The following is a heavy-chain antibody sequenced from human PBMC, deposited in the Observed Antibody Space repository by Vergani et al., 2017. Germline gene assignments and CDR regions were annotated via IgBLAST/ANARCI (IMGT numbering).Heavy chain of an antibody. CDR2: IIPVLGIA. D-gene: IGHD5-12*01. Sequence: QVQLVQSGAEVKKPGSSVKVFCKASGGTFSSYTISWVRQAPGQGLEWMGRIIPVLGIANYAQKFQGRVTITADKSTSTAYMELSSLRSEDTAVYYCATPXLRFSYYYYSGMDGWGQGTTVTVSS. CDR3: ATPXLRFSYYYYSGMDG. J-gene: IGHJ6*02. V-gene: IGHV1-69*02. CDR1: GGTFSSYT.